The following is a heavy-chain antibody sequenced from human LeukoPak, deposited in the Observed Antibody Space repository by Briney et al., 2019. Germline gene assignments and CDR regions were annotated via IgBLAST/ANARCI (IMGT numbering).Heavy chain of an antibody. Sequence: GSLRLSCAASGFTFSSYEMNWVRQAPGKGLEWVSYISSSGSTIYYVDSVKGRFTISRDNAKNSLYLQMNSLRAEDTAVYYCASGAAAGRLDYLGQGTLVTVSS. CDR3: ASGAAAGRLDY. D-gene: IGHD6-13*01. CDR1: GFTFSSYE. CDR2: ISSSGSTI. J-gene: IGHJ4*02. V-gene: IGHV3-48*03.